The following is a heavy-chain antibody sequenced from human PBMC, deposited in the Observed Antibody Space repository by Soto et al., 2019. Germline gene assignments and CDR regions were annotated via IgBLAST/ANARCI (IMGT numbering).Heavy chain of an antibody. Sequence: QVQLVESGGGVVQPGRSLRLSCAASGFTFSSYGMHWVRQAPGKGLEWVAVLWYDGSNKYYADSVKGRFTISRDNSKNTAYLEMSSLRAEDTAVYYCAREVFHYCGGDCYSAFDYWGQGTLVTVSS. V-gene: IGHV3-33*01. CDR1: GFTFSSYG. D-gene: IGHD2-21*02. CDR2: LWYDGSNK. CDR3: AREVFHYCGGDCYSAFDY. J-gene: IGHJ4*02.